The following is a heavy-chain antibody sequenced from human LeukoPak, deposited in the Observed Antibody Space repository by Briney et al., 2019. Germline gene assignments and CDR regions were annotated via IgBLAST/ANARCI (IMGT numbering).Heavy chain of an antibody. V-gene: IGHV1-69*13. D-gene: IGHD6-13*01. CDR1: GGTFSSYA. J-gene: IGHJ4*02. CDR2: IIPIFGTA. CDR3: ASFIIAAAGTLDY. Sequence: EASVKASCKASGGTFSSYAISWVRQAPGQGLEWMGGIIPIFGTANYAQKFQGRVTITADESTSTAYMELSSLRSEDTAVYYCASFIIAAAGTLDYWGQGTLVTVSS.